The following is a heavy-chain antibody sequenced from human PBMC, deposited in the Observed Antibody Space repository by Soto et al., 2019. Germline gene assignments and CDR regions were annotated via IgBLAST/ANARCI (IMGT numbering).Heavy chain of an antibody. Sequence: SETLSLTCTLSGRSISSGGYYWSWIRQHPGKGLEWIGYIYYSGSTYYNPSLRSRVTISVDTSKNQFSLKLSSVTAADTAVYYCAGGFDLGYCSGGSCYQAEYFQHWGQGTLVTVSS. D-gene: IGHD2-15*01. J-gene: IGHJ1*01. V-gene: IGHV4-31*03. CDR3: AGGFDLGYCSGGSCYQAEYFQH. CDR2: IYYSGST. CDR1: GRSISSGGYY.